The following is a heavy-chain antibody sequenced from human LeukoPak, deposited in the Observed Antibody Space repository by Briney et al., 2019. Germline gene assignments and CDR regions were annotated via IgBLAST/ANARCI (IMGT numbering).Heavy chain of an antibody. J-gene: IGHJ3*02. Sequence: SETLSLTCSVSGDSISSSSSYCGWVRQSPGKGLEWIGSMFHTGGTNYNPSLRSRVIMSVDTSRNQFSLKLRSVTAADTAVYYRARRPPWWRNPAIPFDIWGQGTMVIVSS. D-gene: IGHD2-15*01. V-gene: IGHV4-39*01. CDR1: GDSISSSSSY. CDR3: ARRPPWWRNPAIPFDI. CDR2: MFHTGGT.